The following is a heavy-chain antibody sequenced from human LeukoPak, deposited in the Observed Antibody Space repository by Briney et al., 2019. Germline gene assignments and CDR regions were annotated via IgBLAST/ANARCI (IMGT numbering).Heavy chain of an antibody. D-gene: IGHD2-2*01. CDR3: ARGIVVVPAAIRVKRTNWFDP. CDR2: INHIGST. Sequence: PGGSLRLSCAASGFTFSSYAMTWVRQAPGKGLEWIGEINHIGSTNYNPSLKRRVTISVDTSKNQFSLKLSSVTAADTAVYYCARGIVVVPAAIRVKRTNWFDPWGQGTLVTVSS. CDR1: GFTFSSYA. V-gene: IGHV4-34*01. J-gene: IGHJ5*02.